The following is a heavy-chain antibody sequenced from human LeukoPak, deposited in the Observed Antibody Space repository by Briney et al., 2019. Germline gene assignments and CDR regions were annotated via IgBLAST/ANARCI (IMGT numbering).Heavy chain of an antibody. CDR3: ARVGCSSTSCYTGLGYYYYGMDV. J-gene: IGHJ6*02. D-gene: IGHD2-2*02. V-gene: IGHV4-39*01. Sequence: PSETLSLTCTVSGGSIRSSYYYWGWIRQPPGKGLEWIGSIYDSGSTYYNPSLKSRVTISVDTSKNQFSLKLNSVTAADTAVYYCARVGCSSTSCYTGLGYYYYGMDVWGQGTTVTVSS. CDR2: IYDSGST. CDR1: GGSIRSSYYY.